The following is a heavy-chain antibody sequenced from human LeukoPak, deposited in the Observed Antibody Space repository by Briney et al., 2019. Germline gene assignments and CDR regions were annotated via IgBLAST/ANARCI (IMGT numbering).Heavy chain of an antibody. CDR2: ISGSGGST. CDR1: GFTFSSYA. Sequence: GSLRLSCAASGFTFSSYAMSWVRQAPGKGLEWVSAISGSGGSTYYADSVKGRFTISRDNSKNTLYLQMNSLRAEDTAVYYCATNAYYDFWSGPPRSYYFYYGMDVWGQGTTVTVSS. J-gene: IGHJ6*02. D-gene: IGHD3-3*01. V-gene: IGHV3-23*01. CDR3: ATNAYYDFWSGPPRSYYFYYGMDV.